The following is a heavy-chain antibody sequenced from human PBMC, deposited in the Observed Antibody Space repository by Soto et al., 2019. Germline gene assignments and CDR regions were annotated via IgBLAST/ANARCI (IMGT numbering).Heavy chain of an antibody. J-gene: IGHJ6*02. CDR2: IIPIFGTA. D-gene: IGHD3-10*01. Sequence: QVQLVQSGAEVKKPGSSVKVSCKASGGTFSSYAISWVRQAPGQGLEWMGGIIPIFGTANYGQKFQGRVTITADEPTSTAYMELSSLRSEDTAVYYCARDYSLWGFGETNYYYGMDVWGQGTTVTVSS. CDR3: ARDYSLWGFGETNYYYGMDV. CDR1: GGTFSSYA. V-gene: IGHV1-69*01.